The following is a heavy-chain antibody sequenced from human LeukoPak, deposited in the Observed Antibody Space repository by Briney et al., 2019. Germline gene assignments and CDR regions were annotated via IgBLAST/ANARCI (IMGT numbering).Heavy chain of an antibody. CDR3: ARDTAVAL. CDR1: GGSITDYY. J-gene: IGHJ4*02. V-gene: IGHV4-59*01. CDR2: IDYSGTT. D-gene: IGHD4-23*01. Sequence: PSETLSLTCSVSGGSITDYYWSWLRQPPGKGLEWIGNIDYSGTTSYNPSLVSRVSISADTSKNQFSLKLSSVTAADTAMYYCARDTAVALWGQGTLVTVSS.